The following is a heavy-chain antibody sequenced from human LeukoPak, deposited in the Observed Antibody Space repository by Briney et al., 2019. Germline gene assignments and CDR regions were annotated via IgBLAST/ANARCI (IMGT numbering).Heavy chain of an antibody. Sequence: GSLRLSCAASGFTFDDYAMSWVRQPPGKGLEWIGEIYHSGSTNYNPSLKSRVTISVDTSKNQFSLKLSSVTAADTAVYYCARGKKRYYDSSGYNWFDPWGQGTLVTVSS. J-gene: IGHJ5*02. CDR1: GFTFDDYA. D-gene: IGHD3-22*01. CDR3: ARGKKRYYDSSGYNWFDP. CDR2: IYHSGST. V-gene: IGHV4-34*01.